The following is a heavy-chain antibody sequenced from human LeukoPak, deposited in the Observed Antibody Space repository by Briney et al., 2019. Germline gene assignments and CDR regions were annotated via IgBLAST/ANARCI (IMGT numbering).Heavy chain of an antibody. V-gene: IGHV3-23*01. CDR2: ISGSGGST. J-gene: IGHJ6*03. Sequence: GGSLRLSCAASGFTFSSYSMNWVRQAPGKGLEWVSVISGSGGSTYYADSVKGRFTISRDNSKNTLYLQMNSLRAEDTAVYYCAKSGDYGSGSYFYYYYYMDVWGKGTTVTVSS. D-gene: IGHD3-10*01. CDR3: AKSGDYGSGSYFYYYYYMDV. CDR1: GFTFSSYS.